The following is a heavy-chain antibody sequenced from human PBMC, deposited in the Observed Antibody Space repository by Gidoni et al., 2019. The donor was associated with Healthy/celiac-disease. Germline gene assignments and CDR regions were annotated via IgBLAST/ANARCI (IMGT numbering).Heavy chain of an antibody. J-gene: IGHJ6*02. CDR1: GYTFPGSY. Sequence: QVQLVQSGAEAKQPGASVKVSCKASGYTFPGSYMHWVRQAPGQGLEWMGWINPNSGGTNDAQKFQGWVTMTRDTSISTAYMELSRLRSDDTAVYYCARETYCSGGSCYQMGMMDVWGQGTTVTVSS. CDR3: ARETYCSGGSCYQMGMMDV. D-gene: IGHD2-15*01. V-gene: IGHV1-2*04. CDR2: INPNSGGT.